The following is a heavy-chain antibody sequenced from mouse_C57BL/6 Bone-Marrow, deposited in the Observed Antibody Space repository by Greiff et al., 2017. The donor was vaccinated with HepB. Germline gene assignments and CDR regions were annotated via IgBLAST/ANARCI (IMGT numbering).Heavy chain of an antibody. J-gene: IGHJ2*01. D-gene: IGHD1-1*01. V-gene: IGHV1-82*01. CDR3: ARNYGSDY. CDR2: IYPGDGDT. Sequence: VQLQQSGPELVKPGASVKISCKASGYAFSSSWMSWVKQRPGKGLEWIGRIYPGDGDTNYNGKFKGKATLTADKSSSTAYMQLSSLTSEDSAVYFCARNYGSDYWGQGTTLTVSS. CDR1: GYAFSSSW.